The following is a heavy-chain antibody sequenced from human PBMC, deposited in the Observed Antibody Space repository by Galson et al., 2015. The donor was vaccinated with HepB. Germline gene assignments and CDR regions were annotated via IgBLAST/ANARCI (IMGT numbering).Heavy chain of an antibody. CDR3: ARGDTFYNTWYFDY. D-gene: IGHD3-10*01. Sequence: QSGAEVKEPGAAVTVACETSGFRFTSYYINWVRQVPGQGLEWIGWVSAYNGHTSFAPKVQGRITLTPETPTATASLELRSLTSDDTAIYYCARGDTFYNTWYFDYWGQGTLLTVSS. J-gene: IGHJ4*02. CDR1: GFRFTSYY. V-gene: IGHV1-18*04. CDR2: VSAYNGHT.